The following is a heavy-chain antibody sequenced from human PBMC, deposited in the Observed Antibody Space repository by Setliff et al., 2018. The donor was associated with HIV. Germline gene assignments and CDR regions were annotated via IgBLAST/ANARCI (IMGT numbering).Heavy chain of an antibody. CDR3: ARDFGGYCSSMSCPGLFDP. Sequence: GASVKVSCKASGGTFSSYAISWVRQAPGQGLEWMGGIIPISGTVNYAQKFWGRVTITTHESTSTAYMELSSLRSEDTAVYYCARDFGGYCSSMSCPGLFDPWGQGTLVTV. J-gene: IGHJ5*02. D-gene: IGHD2-2*01. CDR2: IIPISGTV. V-gene: IGHV1-69*05. CDR1: GGTFSSYA.